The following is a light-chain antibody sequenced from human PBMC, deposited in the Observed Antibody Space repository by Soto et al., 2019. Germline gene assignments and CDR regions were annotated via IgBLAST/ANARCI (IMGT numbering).Light chain of an antibody. V-gene: IGLV2-14*01. Sequence: QSVLTQPASVSGSPGQSITISCTGTSSDVGSYNYVSWYQQHPGKAPKVMIYDVSNRPSGVSYRFSGSKSGNTASLTISGLQAADEADYYCSSYTTSSTYVFGTGTKVTVL. CDR2: DVS. CDR1: SSDVGSYNY. CDR3: SSYTTSSTYV. J-gene: IGLJ1*01.